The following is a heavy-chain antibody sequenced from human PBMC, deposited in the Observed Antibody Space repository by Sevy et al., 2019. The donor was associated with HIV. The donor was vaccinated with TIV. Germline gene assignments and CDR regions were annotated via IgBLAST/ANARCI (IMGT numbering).Heavy chain of an antibody. D-gene: IGHD1-26*01. CDR3: ARDDLLYSGSPTGLHYYYGMDV. V-gene: IGHV6-1*01. CDR2: TYYRSKWYN. J-gene: IGHJ6*02. CDR1: GDSVSNINAA. Sequence: LLMQSQTLSLTCAISGDSVSNINAAWNWIRQSPSRGLEWLGRTYYRSKWYNDYAVSVKGRITINPDTSKNQFSLQLNSVTPEDMALYYCARDDLLYSGSPTGLHYYYGMDVWGQGTTVTVSS.